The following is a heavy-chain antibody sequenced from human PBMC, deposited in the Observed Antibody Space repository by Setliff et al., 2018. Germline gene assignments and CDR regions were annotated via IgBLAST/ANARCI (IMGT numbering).Heavy chain of an antibody. J-gene: IGHJ4*02. CDR3: ARLGVYFDY. CDR1: GGTFSSYD. CDR2: INPSGGYT. V-gene: IGHV1-46*01. Sequence: ASVKVSCKASGGTFSSYDISWVRQAPGQGLEWMGIINPSGGYTNYAQKFRGRVTMTRDTSTSTVYMDLTSLRSEDTAVYYCARLGVYFDYWGQGTLVTVSS.